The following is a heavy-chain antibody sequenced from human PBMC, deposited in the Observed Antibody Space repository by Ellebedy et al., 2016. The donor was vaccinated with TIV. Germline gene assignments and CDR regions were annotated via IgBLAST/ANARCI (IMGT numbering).Heavy chain of an antibody. CDR3: ASSEYCGGDCPFDY. CDR2: INHSGST. J-gene: IGHJ4*02. V-gene: IGHV4-34*01. Sequence: GSLRLSXAVYGGSFSGYYWSWIRQPPGRGLEWIGEINHSGSTNYNPSLKSRVTISVDTSKNQFSLKLSSVTAADTAVYYCASSEYCGGDCPFDYWGQGTLVTVSS. D-gene: IGHD2-21*02. CDR1: GGSFSGYY.